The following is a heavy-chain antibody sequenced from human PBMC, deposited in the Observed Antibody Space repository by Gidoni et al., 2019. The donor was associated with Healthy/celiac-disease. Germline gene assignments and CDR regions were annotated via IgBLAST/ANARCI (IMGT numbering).Heavy chain of an antibody. J-gene: IGHJ5*02. V-gene: IGHV4-39*01. CDR1: GGSIRSSSYS. D-gene: IGHD2-15*01. CDR2: IYYSGST. Sequence: QLQLQESGTGLVKPSETLSLTCTVSGGSIRSSSYSWGWIRPPPGKGLEWIGSIYYSGSTYYTPSLKSRVTISVDTSKNQFSLNLSSVTAAYTAVYYCARQWGYCSGGSCPPSNWFDPWGQGTLVTVSS. CDR3: ARQWGYCSGGSCPPSNWFDP.